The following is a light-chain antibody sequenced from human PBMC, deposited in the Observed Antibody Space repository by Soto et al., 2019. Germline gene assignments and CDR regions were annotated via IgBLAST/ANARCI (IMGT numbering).Light chain of an antibody. CDR1: QSVISY. CDR3: QQRSNWPPMYT. CDR2: DAS. J-gene: IGKJ2*01. V-gene: IGKV3-11*01. Sequence: EIVLTQSPATLSLSPGERATLSCRASQSVISYLAWYQQKPGQAPRLLIYDASNRATGIPARFSGSGSGTDFTLTISSLDPEDFAVYYCQQRSNWPPMYTFGQGTKLEIK.